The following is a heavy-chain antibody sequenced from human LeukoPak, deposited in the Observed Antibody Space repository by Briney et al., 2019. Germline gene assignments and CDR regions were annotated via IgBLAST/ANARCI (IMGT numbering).Heavy chain of an antibody. D-gene: IGHD3-16*02. CDR1: GFTFSSHW. CDR2: IKQDGIKK. J-gene: IGHJ4*02. V-gene: IGHV3-7*05. Sequence: GGSLRLSCAASGFTFSSHWMIWVRQAPGKGLEWVANIKQDGIKKYYVDSVKGRFTISRDNAKNSLYLQMNSLRAEDTAVYYCARAVDDYVWGSYRPPGHWGQGTLVTVSS. CDR3: ARAVDDYVWGSYRPPGH.